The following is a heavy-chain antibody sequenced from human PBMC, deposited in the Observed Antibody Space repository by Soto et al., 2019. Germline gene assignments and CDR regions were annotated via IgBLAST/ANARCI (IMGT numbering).Heavy chain of an antibody. D-gene: IGHD4-17*01. J-gene: IGHJ4*02. V-gene: IGHV4-59*08. CDR2: IYYSGST. CDR1: GGSISSYY. Sequence: SETLSLTCTVSGGSISSYYWSWIRQPPGKGLEWIGYIYYSGSTNYNPSLKSRITISVDTSKNQFSLKLSSVTAADTAVYYCARRYGDCFDYWGRGTLVTVSS. CDR3: ARRYGDCFDY.